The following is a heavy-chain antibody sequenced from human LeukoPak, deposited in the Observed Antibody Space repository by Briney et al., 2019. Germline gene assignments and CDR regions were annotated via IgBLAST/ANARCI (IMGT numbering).Heavy chain of an antibody. CDR2: ISSSGSTI. CDR3: ARSYSYALGGDYYYGMDV. J-gene: IGHJ6*02. D-gene: IGHD5-18*01. CDR1: GFTFSDYY. Sequence: PGGSLRLSCAASGFTFSDYYMSWIRQAPGKGLEWVSYISSSGSTIYYADFVKGRFTISRDNAKNSLYLQMNSLRAEDTAVYYCARSYSYALGGDYYYGMDVWGQGTTVTVSS. V-gene: IGHV3-11*01.